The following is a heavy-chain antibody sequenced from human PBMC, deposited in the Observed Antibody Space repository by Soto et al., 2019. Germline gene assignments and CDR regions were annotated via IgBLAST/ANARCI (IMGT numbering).Heavy chain of an antibody. V-gene: IGHV3-7*03. CDR2: IKHDGSVQ. J-gene: IGHJ4*02. CDR1: GFTFSGYW. D-gene: IGHD4-4*01. Sequence: GSLRLSCEASGFTFSGYWMSWVRQAPGKGLGWVADIKHDGSVQYYVDSVKGRFTISRDNAKKLLYLQMNGLRAEDTALYYCARAKYSNAWYRFDLWGQGTLVTVLL. CDR3: ARAKYSNAWYRFDL.